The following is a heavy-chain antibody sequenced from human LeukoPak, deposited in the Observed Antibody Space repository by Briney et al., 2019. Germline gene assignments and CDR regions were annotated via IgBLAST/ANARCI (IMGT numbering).Heavy chain of an antibody. V-gene: IGHV1-18*01. CDR2: ISSYNGNT. CDR1: VYTFSSYG. CDR3: ARDRLYSYGYYGMDV. Sequence: ASVKVSCKASVYTFSSYGVSWVRPAPGQGLERMSWISSYNGNTNYAQNLQGRVTMTTDTFTSTASMELRSLRSDDTAVYYCARDRLYSYGYYGMDVWGQGTTVTVSS. D-gene: IGHD5-18*01. J-gene: IGHJ6*02.